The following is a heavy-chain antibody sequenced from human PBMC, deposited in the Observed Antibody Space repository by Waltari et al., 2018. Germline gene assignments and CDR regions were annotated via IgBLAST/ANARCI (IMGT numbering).Heavy chain of an antibody. V-gene: IGHV1-2*02. D-gene: IGHD2-21*01. CDR3: ARAIAIGAFDI. CDR1: GYTFTGYY. Sequence: QVQLVQSGAEVKKPGASVKVSCKASGYTFTGYYMHWVRQAPGQGLEWRGWINPNSGGTNYAKKFQGRDTMTRDTSISTAYMELSRLRSDDTAVYYCARAIAIGAFDIWGQGTMVTVSS. CDR2: INPNSGGT. J-gene: IGHJ3*02.